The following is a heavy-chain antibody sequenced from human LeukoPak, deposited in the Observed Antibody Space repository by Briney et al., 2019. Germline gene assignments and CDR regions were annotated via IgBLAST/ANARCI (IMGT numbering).Heavy chain of an antibody. D-gene: IGHD3-9*01. J-gene: IGHJ4*02. Sequence: SETLSLTCTVSGDSISSSSSYWGWIRQPPGEGLEWIGSIYYSGSTNYNPSLKSRVTISVDTSKNQFSLKLSSVTAADTAVYYCARGRRVRYFDWLFYAPFDYWGQGTLVTVSS. CDR2: IYYSGST. V-gene: IGHV4-39*07. CDR3: ARGRRVRYFDWLFYAPFDY. CDR1: GDSISSSSSY.